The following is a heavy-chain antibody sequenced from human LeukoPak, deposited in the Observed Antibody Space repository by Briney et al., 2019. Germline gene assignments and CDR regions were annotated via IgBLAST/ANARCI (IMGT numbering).Heavy chain of an antibody. D-gene: IGHD6-13*01. J-gene: IGHJ3*01. V-gene: IGHV3-23*01. CDR3: AKDGSSGIAAAADAFDA. CDR1: GFTFSSYA. CDR2: ISGSGGST. Sequence: PGGSLRLSCAASGFTFSSYAMSWVRQAPGKGLEWVSAISGSGGSTYYADSVKGRFTISRDNSKNTLYLQMNSLRAEDTAIYYCAKDGSSGIAAAADAFDAWGQGTMVTVSS.